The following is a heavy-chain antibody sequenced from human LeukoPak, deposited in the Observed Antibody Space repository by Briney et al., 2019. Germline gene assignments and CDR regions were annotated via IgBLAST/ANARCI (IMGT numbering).Heavy chain of an antibody. D-gene: IGHD3-3*01. Sequence: GGSLRLSCAASGFTFSSYAMSWVRQAPGKGLEWVSAISGSGGSTYYADSVKGRFTISRDNSKNTLYLQMNSLRAEDTAVYYCAKEGLTYYDFWSGYYPPRNYYGMDVWGQGTTVTVSS. V-gene: IGHV3-23*01. J-gene: IGHJ6*02. CDR3: AKEGLTYYDFWSGYYPPRNYYGMDV. CDR1: GFTFSSYA. CDR2: ISGSGGST.